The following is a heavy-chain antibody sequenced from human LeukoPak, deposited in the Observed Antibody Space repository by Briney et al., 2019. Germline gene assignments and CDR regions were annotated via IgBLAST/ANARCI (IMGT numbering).Heavy chain of an antibody. CDR1: GFTSSSYS. Sequence: GGSLRLSCAASGFTSSSYSMNWVRQAPGKGLEWVSSIRSISSYIYYADSVKGRFTISRDNAKHSLYLQMNSLRAEDTAVYYCARDQAGEGRDYWGQGTRVTASS. J-gene: IGHJ4*02. CDR2: IRSISSYI. V-gene: IGHV3-21*01. CDR3: ARDQAGEGRDY. D-gene: IGHD3-16*01.